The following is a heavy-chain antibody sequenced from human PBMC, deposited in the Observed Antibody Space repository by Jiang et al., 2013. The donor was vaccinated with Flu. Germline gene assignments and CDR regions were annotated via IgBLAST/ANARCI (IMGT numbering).Heavy chain of an antibody. J-gene: IGHJ5*02. CDR3: ARGILYPTYYDFWSGYWENWFDP. V-gene: IGHV4-39*06. CDR1: GGSIRSSSYY. Sequence: SLTCTVSGGSIRSSSYYWGWIRQPPGKGLEWIGSISYSGRTSYNPSLKSRVTMSVDTSKNQFTLKLSSVTAADTAVYYCARGILYPTYYDFWSGYWENWFDPWGQGTLVTVSS. D-gene: IGHD3-3*01. CDR2: ISYSGRT.